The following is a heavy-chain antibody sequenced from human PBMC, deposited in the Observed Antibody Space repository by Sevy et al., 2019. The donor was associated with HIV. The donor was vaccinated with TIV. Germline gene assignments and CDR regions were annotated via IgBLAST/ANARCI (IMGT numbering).Heavy chain of an antibody. CDR3: VRNVGDYVLRYFDL. CDR1: GASISRGHFY. D-gene: IGHD4-17*01. Sequence: SETLSLTCSVSGASISRGHFYWSWIRQPAGKGLEWLGRIYSTGSASYNPSLQSRVSMSVDTSKNQFSLYVSSVTAADTAVYYCVRNVGDYVLRYFDLWGRGTLVTVSS. CDR2: IYSTGSA. V-gene: IGHV4-61*02. J-gene: IGHJ2*01.